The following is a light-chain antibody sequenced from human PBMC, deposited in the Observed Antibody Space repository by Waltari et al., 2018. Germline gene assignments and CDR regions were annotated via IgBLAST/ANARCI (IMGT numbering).Light chain of an antibody. CDR2: GAS. J-gene: IGKJ1*01. Sequence: EIVMTQSPATLSVSPGERATLSCRASQSLSSNLAWYQQKPGQSPRLLIYGASTRATGIAARFSGSGSGTEFTLTISSLQSEDFALYYCQQYNDWPRTFGQGTKVEI. CDR1: QSLSSN. V-gene: IGKV3-15*01. CDR3: QQYNDWPRT.